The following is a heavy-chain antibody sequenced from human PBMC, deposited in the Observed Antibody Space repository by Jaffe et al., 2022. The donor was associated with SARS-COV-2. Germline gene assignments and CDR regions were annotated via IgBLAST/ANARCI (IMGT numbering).Heavy chain of an antibody. CDR2: ISYDGTNK. D-gene: IGHD3-9*01. V-gene: IGHV3-30*04. J-gene: IGHJ6*03. Sequence: QVQLVESGGGVVQPGRSLGLSCAASGFTFSSYAMHWVRQAPGKGLEWVAVISYDGTNKYYADSVKGRLTISRDNSKNTLYLRMNSLRAEDTAVYYCARDGYFDWSPIKGYMDVWGKGTTVTVSS. CDR3: ARDGYFDWSPIKGYMDV. CDR1: GFTFSSYA.